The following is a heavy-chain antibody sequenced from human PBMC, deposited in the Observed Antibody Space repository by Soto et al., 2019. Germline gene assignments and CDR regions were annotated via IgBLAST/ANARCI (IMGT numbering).Heavy chain of an antibody. J-gene: IGHJ4*02. CDR2: IHYSGST. Sequence: ASETLSLTCSVSGGSISNYFWSWIRQSPGRGLEWIGYIHYSGSTNYNPSLKSRVTMSVDTSKMQFSLYLQMDSLRDEDTAVYYCARDPSIRSPPDYWGRGTLVTVSS. CDR3: ARDPSIRSPPDY. CDR1: GGSISNYF. V-gene: IGHV4-59*12. D-gene: IGHD3-3*02.